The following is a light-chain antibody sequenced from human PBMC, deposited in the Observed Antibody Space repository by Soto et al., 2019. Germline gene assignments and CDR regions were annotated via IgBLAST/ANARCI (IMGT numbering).Light chain of an antibody. Sequence: QSALTQPRSVSGSPGQSVAISCTGTSSDVGAYNYVSWYQQHPGKAPKLMIFDVSKRPSGVPDRFSGSKSGNTASLTISGLQAEDETDYYCCSYAGSYTWVFGGGIKLTVL. V-gene: IGLV2-11*01. J-gene: IGLJ3*02. CDR3: CSYAGSYTWV. CDR1: SSDVGAYNY. CDR2: DVS.